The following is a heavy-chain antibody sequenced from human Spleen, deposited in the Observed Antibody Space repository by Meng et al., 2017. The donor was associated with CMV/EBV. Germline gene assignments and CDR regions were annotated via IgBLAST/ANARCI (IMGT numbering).Heavy chain of an antibody. CDR2: INHSGST. J-gene: IGHJ4*02. CDR3: AREVVPAAKLDY. V-gene: IGHV4-34*01. Sequence: QVQLQQWGAGLLKPSETLSLTCAVYGGSFSGYYWSWIRQPPGKGLEWIGEINHSGSTNYNPSLKSRVTISVDTSKNQFSLKLSSVTAADTAVYYCAREVVPAAKLDYCGQGTLVTVSS. D-gene: IGHD2-2*01. CDR1: GGSFSGYY.